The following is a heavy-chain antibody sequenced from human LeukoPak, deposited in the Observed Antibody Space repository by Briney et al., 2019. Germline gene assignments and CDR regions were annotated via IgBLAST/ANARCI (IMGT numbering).Heavy chain of an antibody. CDR2: VSGSGDTT. V-gene: IGHV3-23*01. D-gene: IGHD5-24*01. J-gene: IGHJ4*02. Sequence: GGSLRLSCAASGFTLSNFAMSWVRQAPGKGLEWVSAVSGSGDTTYYADSVMGRFTISRDSSKNTLFLQMNSLRAEDVAIYYCAKHRSEVAMAALNYWGQGTLVTVSS. CDR1: GFTLSNFA. CDR3: AKHRSEVAMAALNY.